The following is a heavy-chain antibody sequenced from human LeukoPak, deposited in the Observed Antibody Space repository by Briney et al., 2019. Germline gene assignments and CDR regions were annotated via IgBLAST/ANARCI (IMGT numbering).Heavy chain of an antibody. CDR1: GYTFTGYY. D-gene: IGHD3-3*01. CDR2: INPNSGGT. CDR3: ARVDFYDFWSGFYMDV. J-gene: IGHJ6*02. Sequence: ASVTVSCKASGYTFTGYYMHWVRQAPGQGLEWMGWINPNSGGTNYAQKFQGRVTMTRDTSISTAYMELSRLRSDDTAVYYCARVDFYDFWSGFYMDVWGQGTTVTVSS. V-gene: IGHV1-2*02.